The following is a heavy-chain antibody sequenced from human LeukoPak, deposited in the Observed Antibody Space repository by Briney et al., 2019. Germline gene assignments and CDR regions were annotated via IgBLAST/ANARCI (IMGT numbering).Heavy chain of an antibody. D-gene: IGHD2-2*02. CDR3: ARAAIVVVVPAAIQEAFDI. V-gene: IGHV4-59*01. Sequence: SETLSLTCTVSGGSISSYYWSWIRQPPGKGLEWIGHIYYSGSTNYNPSLKSRVTISVDTSKNQFSLKLSSVTAADTAVYYCARAAIVVVVPAAIQEAFDIWGQGTMVTVSS. CDR2: IYYSGST. CDR1: GGSISSYY. J-gene: IGHJ3*02.